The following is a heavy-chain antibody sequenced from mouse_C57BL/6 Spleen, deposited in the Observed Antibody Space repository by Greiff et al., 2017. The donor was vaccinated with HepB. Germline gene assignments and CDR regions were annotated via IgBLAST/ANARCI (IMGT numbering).Heavy chain of an antibody. D-gene: IGHD1-1*01. CDR2: IWTGGGT. J-gene: IGHJ4*01. CDR3: ARYYGSSYDYAMDY. CDR1: GFSLTSYA. V-gene: IGHV2-9-1*01. Sequence: VQLVESGPGLVAPSQSLSITCTVSGFSLTSYAISWVRQPPGKGLEWLGVIWTGGGTNYNSALKSRLSISKDNSKSQVFLKMNSLQTDDTAGYYCARYYGSSYDYAMDYWGQGTSVTVSS.